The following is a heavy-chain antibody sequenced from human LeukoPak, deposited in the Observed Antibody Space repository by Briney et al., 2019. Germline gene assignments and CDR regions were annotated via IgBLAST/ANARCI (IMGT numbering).Heavy chain of an antibody. Sequence: PSETLSLTCTVSGGSISRYYWSWIRQPPGKGLEWIGYIYYSGSTNYNPSLKSRVTISVDTSKNQFSLELTSVTAADTAVFYCARQVAVGFFDYWGQGALVTVSS. V-gene: IGHV4-59*08. CDR1: GGSISRYY. D-gene: IGHD6-19*01. CDR2: IYYSGST. CDR3: ARQVAVGFFDY. J-gene: IGHJ4*02.